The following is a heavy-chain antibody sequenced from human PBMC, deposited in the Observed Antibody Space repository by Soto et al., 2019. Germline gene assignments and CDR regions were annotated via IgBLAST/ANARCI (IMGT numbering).Heavy chain of an antibody. J-gene: IGHJ6*02. CDR1: GYSFTGHY. CDR2: VNLNTGGT. V-gene: IGHV1-2*02. Sequence: ASLKVSCKASGYSFTGHYMHWVRRAPGQGLEWMGWVNLNTGGTDYAQEFQGRVTMTTATSIRTVYLEVTRLKFDDTAIYYCARDPSSFLGRVYGMDVWGQGTAVTVSS. CDR3: ARDPSSFLGRVYGMDV.